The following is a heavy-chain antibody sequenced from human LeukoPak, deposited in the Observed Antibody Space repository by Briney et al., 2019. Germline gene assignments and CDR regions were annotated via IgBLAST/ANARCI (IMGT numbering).Heavy chain of an antibody. Sequence: GGSLRLSCAASGFTVSSNYISWVRQAPGKWLEWVSVIYSVVSTYYSDSVKGRFTISRDNSNNTLYLQMNSLRAEDTAVYYCARHTAMAPKLDYWGQGTLVTVSS. CDR3: ARHTAMAPKLDY. V-gene: IGHV3-53*01. D-gene: IGHD5-18*01. CDR1: GFTVSSNY. CDR2: IYSVVST. J-gene: IGHJ4*02.